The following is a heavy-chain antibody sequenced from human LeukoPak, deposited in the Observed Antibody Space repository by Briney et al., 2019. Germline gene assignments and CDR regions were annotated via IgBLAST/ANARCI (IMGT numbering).Heavy chain of an antibody. V-gene: IGHV5-51*01. CDR1: GYSFTTYW. J-gene: IGHJ5*02. CDR3: ARQTYSTSWTWWFDP. CDR2: IYPGDSDT. D-gene: IGHD6-13*01. Sequence: GESLKISCKGSGYSFTTYWIGWVRQMPGKGLESMGIIYPGDSDTRYSPSLQGQVTISADKSISTAYLQWSSLKASDSAMYFCARQTYSTSWTWWFDPWGQGTLVTVSS.